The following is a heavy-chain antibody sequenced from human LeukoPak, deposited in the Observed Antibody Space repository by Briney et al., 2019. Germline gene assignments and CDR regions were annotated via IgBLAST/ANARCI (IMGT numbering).Heavy chain of an antibody. D-gene: IGHD3-3*01. Sequence: PSDTLSLTCAVYGGSFSGYYWSWIRHPPGKGLEWSGEINHSRSTNYNPPLKSRLPISVDTSKYQFSLKLSSVTAADTDVYDCARGRPLPFGSGYCFDYWGQGTLVTVSA. CDR2: INHSRST. CDR3: ARGRPLPFGSGYCFDY. CDR1: GGSFSGYY. V-gene: IGHV4-34*01. J-gene: IGHJ4*02.